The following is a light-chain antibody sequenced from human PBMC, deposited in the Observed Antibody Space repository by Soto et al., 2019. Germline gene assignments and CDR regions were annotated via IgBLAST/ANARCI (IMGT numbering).Light chain of an antibody. CDR3: SSYAGSNNLV. V-gene: IGLV2-8*01. J-gene: IGLJ2*01. Sequence: QSVLTQPPSASGSPGQSVTISCTGTSSDVGGYNYVSWYQQHPGKAPKLMIYEVSKRPSGVPDRFSGSKSGNTASLTVSGLQAEYEDDYYCSSYAGSNNLVFGGGTQVTVL. CDR1: SSDVGGYNY. CDR2: EVS.